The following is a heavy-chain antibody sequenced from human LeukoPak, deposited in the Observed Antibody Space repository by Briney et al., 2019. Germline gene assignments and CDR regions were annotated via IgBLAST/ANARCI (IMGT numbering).Heavy chain of an antibody. CDR3: AKRGVVIRVILVGFHKEAYYFDS. D-gene: IGHD3-22*01. CDR2: ISDRGSRT. V-gene: IGHV3-23*01. Sequence: GGSLRLSCAVSGITLSNYRMSWVRQAPGKGLEWVAGISDRGSRTNYADSVKGRFTISTDHPKNTLYLQMNSLRAEDTAVYFCAKRGVVIRVILVGFHKEAYYFDSWGQGALVTVSS. CDR1: GITLSNYR. J-gene: IGHJ4*02.